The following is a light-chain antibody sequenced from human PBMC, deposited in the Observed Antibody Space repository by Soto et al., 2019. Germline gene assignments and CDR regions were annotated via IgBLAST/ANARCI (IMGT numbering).Light chain of an antibody. CDR2: TAS. Sequence: DIQMTQSPSTLSASVGDGVTITCRASQSISTWLAWYQQKPGKAPKLLIYTASSLEGGVPSRFGGSGSGTLFNITISSLHPDDFATYYCQQYNTYPLTFGGGTTVDIK. CDR1: QSISTW. V-gene: IGKV1-5*03. CDR3: QQYNTYPLT. J-gene: IGKJ4*01.